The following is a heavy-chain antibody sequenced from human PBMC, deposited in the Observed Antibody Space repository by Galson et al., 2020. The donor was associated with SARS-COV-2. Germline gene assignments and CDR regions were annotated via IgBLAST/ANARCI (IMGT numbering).Heavy chain of an antibody. CDR1: GGSISSGGYS. Sequence: SQTLSLTCAVSGGSISSGGYSWSWIRQPPGKGLEWIGYIYYSGSTYYNPSLKSRVTISVDTSKNQFSLKLSSVTAADTAVYYCASIDNESREGQDIVAIDYWGQGTLVTVSS. CDR3: ASIDNESREGQDIVAIDY. V-gene: IGHV4-30-4*07. D-gene: IGHD5-12*01. CDR2: IYYSGST. J-gene: IGHJ4*02.